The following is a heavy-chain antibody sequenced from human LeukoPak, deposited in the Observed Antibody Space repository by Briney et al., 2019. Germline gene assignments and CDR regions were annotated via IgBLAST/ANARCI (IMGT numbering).Heavy chain of an antibody. CDR3: AAYYDFWSGYYTIN. V-gene: IGHV1-24*01. CDR1: GYTLTELS. D-gene: IGHD3-3*01. J-gene: IGHJ4*02. CDR2: FDPEDGET. Sequence: ASVKVSCKVSGYTLTELSMHWVRQAPGKGLGWMGGFDPEDGETIYAQKFQGRVTMTEDTSTDTAYMELSSLRSEDTAVYYCAAYYDFWSGYYTINWGQGTLVTVSS.